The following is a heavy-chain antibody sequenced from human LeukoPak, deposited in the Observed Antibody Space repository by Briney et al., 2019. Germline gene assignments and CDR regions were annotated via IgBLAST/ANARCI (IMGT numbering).Heavy chain of an antibody. CDR3: ARGVKWLYAFDI. J-gene: IGHJ3*02. V-gene: IGHV3-23*01. CDR1: GFTFSNYA. CDR2: LSGTGGST. D-gene: IGHD6-19*01. Sequence: GGSLRLSCAASGFTFSNYAMSWVRQAPGKGLEWVSTLSGTGGSTYYADSVKGRFTISRDNSKNTLYLQVSSLRAEDTAVYYCARGVKWLYAFDIWGQGTMVTVSS.